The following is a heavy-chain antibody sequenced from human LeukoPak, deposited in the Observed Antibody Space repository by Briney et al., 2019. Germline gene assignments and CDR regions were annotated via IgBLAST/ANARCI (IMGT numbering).Heavy chain of an antibody. D-gene: IGHD3-22*01. CDR3: ASAYYYDSSGPLTGY. V-gene: IGHV3-48*01. J-gene: IGHJ4*02. CDR1: GFTFSSYS. Sequence: SGGSLRLSCAASGFTFSSYSMNWVRQAPGKGLEWVSYISSSSSTIYYADSVKGRFTISRDNAKNLLYLQMNSLRAEDTAVYYCASAYYYDSSGPLTGYWGQGTPVTVSS. CDR2: ISSSSSTI.